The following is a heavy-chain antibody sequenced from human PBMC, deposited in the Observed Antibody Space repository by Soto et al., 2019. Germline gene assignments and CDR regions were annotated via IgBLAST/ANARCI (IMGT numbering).Heavy chain of an antibody. CDR3: AKNQWELLH. V-gene: IGHV3-23*01. CDR1: GFTFSNYG. J-gene: IGHJ4*02. Sequence: EVQLLESGGGLVQPGGSLRLSCGASGFTFSNYGMTWVRQAPGKGLEWVSSITASSGATYYTDPVKGRFTISRDSSQNTLYLQMNSLRVDDTAIYFCAKNQWELLHWGQGTLVTVSS. D-gene: IGHD1-26*01. CDR2: ITASSGAT.